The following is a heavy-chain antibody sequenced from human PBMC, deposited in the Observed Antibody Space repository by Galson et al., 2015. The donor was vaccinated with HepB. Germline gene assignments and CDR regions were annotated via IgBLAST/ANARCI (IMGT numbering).Heavy chain of an antibody. V-gene: IGHV3-64D*06. CDR2: ISSNGGST. J-gene: IGHJ6*02. D-gene: IGHD4-11*01. Sequence: SLRLSCAASGFTFSSYAMHWVRQAPGKGLEYVSAISSNGGSTYYADSVKGRFTISRDNSKNTLYLQMSSLRAEDTAVYYCVKGGSNTRGGMDVWGQGTTVTVSS. CDR1: GFTFSSYA. CDR3: VKGGSNTRGGMDV.